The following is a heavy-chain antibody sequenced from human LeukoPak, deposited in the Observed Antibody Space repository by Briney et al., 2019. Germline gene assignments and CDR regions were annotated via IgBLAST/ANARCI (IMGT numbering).Heavy chain of an antibody. CDR1: GASSDSMRYSY. CDR3: ARSYYYDSSGYPHFDY. Sequence: PAETLSLTCTVSGASSDSMRYSYWRWIRQPAGKGLEWMGRIQPGGSTNDNPSLKSRVTISVDTSKNQFSLKLSSVTAADTAVYYCARSYYYDSSGYPHFDYWGQGTLVTVSS. J-gene: IGHJ4*02. V-gene: IGHV4-4*07. D-gene: IGHD3-22*01. CDR2: IQPGGST.